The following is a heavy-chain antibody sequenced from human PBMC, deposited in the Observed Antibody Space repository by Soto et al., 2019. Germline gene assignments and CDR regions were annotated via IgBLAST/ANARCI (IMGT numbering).Heavy chain of an antibody. Sequence: QVQLVESGGGVVQPGRSLRLSCAASGFTFSSYGMHWVRQATGKGLEWVAVIWYDGSNKYYADSVKGRFTISRDNSKNTLYLQMNSLRAEDTAVYYCARDLGVTIFGVVMNWGQGTLVTVSS. J-gene: IGHJ4*02. CDR3: ARDLGVTIFGVVMN. V-gene: IGHV3-33*01. D-gene: IGHD3-3*01. CDR2: IWYDGSNK. CDR1: GFTFSSYG.